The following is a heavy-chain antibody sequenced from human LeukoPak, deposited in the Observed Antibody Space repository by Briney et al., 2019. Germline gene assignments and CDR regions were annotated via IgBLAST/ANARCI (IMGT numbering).Heavy chain of an antibody. J-gene: IGHJ4*02. CDR2: INPHSGGT. CDR3: ASSGSEHIVVVTPTFDY. Sequence: ASVKVSCKASGYTFTGYYMYWVRQAPGQGLEWMGWINPHSGGTNYAQKFQGRVTMTRDTSISTAYMELSRLRSDDTAVYYCASSGSEHIVVVTPTFDYWGQGTLVTVSS. D-gene: IGHD2-21*02. V-gene: IGHV1-2*02. CDR1: GYTFTGYY.